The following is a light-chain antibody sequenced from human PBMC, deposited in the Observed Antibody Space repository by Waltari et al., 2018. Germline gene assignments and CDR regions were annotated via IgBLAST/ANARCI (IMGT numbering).Light chain of an antibody. CDR3: QSYDISLSDASYV. Sequence: QPVLTQPPSVSGAPGQRVTISCTGRSPNIGAGYDVHWYQQLPGTAPKPLIYGNSNRPSGVPDRFSGSKSGTSASLAISGLQAEDEADYYCQSYDISLSDASYVFGTGTKVTVL. CDR2: GNS. CDR1: SPNIGAGYD. V-gene: IGLV1-40*01. J-gene: IGLJ1*01.